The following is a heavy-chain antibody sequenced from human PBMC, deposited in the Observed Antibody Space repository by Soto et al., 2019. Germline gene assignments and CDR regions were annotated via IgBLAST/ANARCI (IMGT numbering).Heavy chain of an antibody. Sequence: WIWIRQPAGKGLEWIGRIHTSGSATYNPSLESRITLSIDTSKNQFSLNLRSVTAADTAVYYCARLRLPAALGAFDIWGQGAMVTVSS. J-gene: IGHJ3*02. D-gene: IGHD2-2*01. CDR3: ARLRLPAALGAFDI. V-gene: IGHV4-4*07. CDR2: IHTSGSA.